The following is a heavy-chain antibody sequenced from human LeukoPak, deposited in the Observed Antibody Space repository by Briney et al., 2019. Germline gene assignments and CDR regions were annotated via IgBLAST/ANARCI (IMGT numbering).Heavy chain of an antibody. CDR2: ISYDGSNK. D-gene: IGHD2-21*02. Sequence: GGSLRLSCAASGFTFSSYAMHWVRQAPGKGLEWVAVISYDGSNKYYADSVKGRFTISRDNSKNTLYLQMNSLRAEDTAVYYCAKELGAGAYCGGDCSPHDAFDIWGQGTMVTVSS. J-gene: IGHJ3*02. CDR3: AKELGAGAYCGGDCSPHDAFDI. CDR1: GFTFSSYA. V-gene: IGHV3-30*04.